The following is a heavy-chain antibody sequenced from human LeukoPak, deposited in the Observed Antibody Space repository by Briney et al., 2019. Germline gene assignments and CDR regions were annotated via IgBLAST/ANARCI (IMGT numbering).Heavy chain of an antibody. V-gene: IGHV1-2*02. CDR1: GYTFTDNY. J-gene: IGHJ4*02. CDR3: ARIRGLVPRQYYFDY. CDR2: ISPNSSGT. D-gene: IGHD6-19*01. Sequence: ASVKVSCKASGYTFTDNYLHWVRQAPGQGLEWMGWISPNSSGTNYAQKFQDRVTMTRDTSISTAYMELSRLRSDDTALYYCARIRGLVPRQYYFDYWGQGTLVTVSS.